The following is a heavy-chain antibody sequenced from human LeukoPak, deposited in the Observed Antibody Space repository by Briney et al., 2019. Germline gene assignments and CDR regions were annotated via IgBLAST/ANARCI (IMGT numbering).Heavy chain of an antibody. CDR1: GFIFSSYW. Sequence: HPGGSLRLSCAASGFIFSSYWMSWVRQAPGKGLEWVANIKQDGSEKYYVDSVKGRFTISRDNAKNSLYLQMNSLRAEDTAVYYCARSWVGYSSYYYMDVWGKGTTVTVSS. CDR3: ARSWVGYSSYYYMDV. CDR2: IKQDGSEK. D-gene: IGHD3-22*01. V-gene: IGHV3-7*01. J-gene: IGHJ6*03.